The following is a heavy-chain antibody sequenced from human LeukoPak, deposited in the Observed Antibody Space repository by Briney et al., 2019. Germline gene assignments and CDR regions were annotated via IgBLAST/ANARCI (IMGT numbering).Heavy chain of an antibody. V-gene: IGHV3-48*03. CDR1: GFTFSSYE. Sequence: PGGSLRLSCAASGFTFSSYEMNWVRQAPGKGLEWVSYISSSGSTIYYADSVKGRFTISRDNAKNSLYLQMNSLRAEDTAVYYCASLAVVTAIPGYHGMDVWGQGTTVTVSS. D-gene: IGHD2-21*02. J-gene: IGHJ6*02. CDR2: ISSSGSTI. CDR3: ASLAVVTAIPGYHGMDV.